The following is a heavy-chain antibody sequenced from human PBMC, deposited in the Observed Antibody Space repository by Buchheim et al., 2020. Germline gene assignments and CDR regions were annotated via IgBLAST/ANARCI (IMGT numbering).Heavy chain of an antibody. CDR3: ARSSYSGSYPLYFDY. J-gene: IGHJ4*02. D-gene: IGHD1-26*01. CDR2: ISSSGSTI. CDR1: GFTFSSYE. V-gene: IGHV3-48*03. Sequence: EVQLVESGGGLVQPGGSLRLSCAASGFTFSSYEMNWVRQAPGKGLEWVSYISSSGSTIYSADSVKGRFTISRDNAKNSLYLQMNSLRAEDTAVYYCARSSYSGSYPLYFDYWGQGTL.